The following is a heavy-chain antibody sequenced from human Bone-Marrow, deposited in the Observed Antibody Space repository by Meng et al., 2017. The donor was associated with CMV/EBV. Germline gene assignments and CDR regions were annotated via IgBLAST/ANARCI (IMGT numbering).Heavy chain of an antibody. J-gene: IGHJ5*02. CDR1: GGSISSYY. Sequence: SETLSLTCTVSGGSISSYYWSWIRQPPGKGLEWIGYIYYSGSTNYNPSLKSRVTISVDTSKNQFSLKLSSVTAADTAVYYCARRRGAAAAQGSNWFDPWGQGTLVTVSS. CDR3: ARRRGAAAAQGSNWFDP. V-gene: IGHV4-59*12. CDR2: IYYSGST. D-gene: IGHD6-13*01.